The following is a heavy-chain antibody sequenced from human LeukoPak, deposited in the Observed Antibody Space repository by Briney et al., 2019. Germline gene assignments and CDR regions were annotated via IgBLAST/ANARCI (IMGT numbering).Heavy chain of an antibody. CDR1: GGTFSSYA. V-gene: IGHV1-69*05. CDR3: ARDQGLEARQGNWFDP. CDR2: IIPIFGTA. Sequence: SVKVSCKASGGTFSSYAISWVRQAPGQGLEWMGGIIPIFGTANYAQKFQGRVTITTDESTSTAYMELSSLRPEDTAVYYCARDQGLEARQGNWFDPWGQGTLVTVSS. D-gene: IGHD1-1*01. J-gene: IGHJ5*02.